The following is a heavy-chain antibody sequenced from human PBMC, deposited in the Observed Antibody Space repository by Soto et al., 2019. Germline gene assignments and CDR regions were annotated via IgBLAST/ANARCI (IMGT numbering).Heavy chain of an antibody. CDR2: ISAYNGNT. D-gene: IGHD3-10*01. CDR3: ARDYYGSGSYFSYYYGMDV. J-gene: IGHJ6*02. CDR1: GYTFTSYG. Sequence: ASVKVSCKASGYTFTSYGISWVRQAPGQGLEWMGWISAYNGNTNYAQKLQGRVTMTTDTSTSTAYMELRSLRSDDTAVYYCARDYYGSGSYFSYYYGMDVWGQGTTVTVSS. V-gene: IGHV1-18*04.